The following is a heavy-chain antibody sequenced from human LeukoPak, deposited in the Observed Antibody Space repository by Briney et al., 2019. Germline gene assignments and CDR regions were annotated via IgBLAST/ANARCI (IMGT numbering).Heavy chain of an antibody. CDR2: IYYSGST. V-gene: IGHV4-59*01. J-gene: IGHJ4*02. D-gene: IGHD2-2*02. Sequence: TSETLSLTCTVSGGSMSSYYWSWIRQPPGKGLEWIGYIYYSGSTNYNPSLKSRVTISVDTSKNQFSLKLSSVTAADTAVYYCARGYCSSTSCYNLDYWGQGTLVTVSS. CDR1: GGSMSSYY. CDR3: ARGYCSSTSCYNLDY.